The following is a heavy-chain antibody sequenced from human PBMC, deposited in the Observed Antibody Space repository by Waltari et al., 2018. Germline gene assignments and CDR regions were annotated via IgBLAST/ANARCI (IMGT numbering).Heavy chain of an antibody. CDR1: GFTFSSYW. Sequence: EVQLVESGGGLVQPGGSLRLSCAASGFTFSSYWMSWVRQAPGKGLEWVDNIKQDGSEKYYVDSVKGRFTISRDNAKNSLYLQMNSLRAEDTAVYYCATAPVTLYYYYYMDVWGKGTTVTVSS. D-gene: IGHD4-17*01. CDR2: IKQDGSEK. V-gene: IGHV3-7*01. CDR3: ATAPVTLYYYYYMDV. J-gene: IGHJ6*03.